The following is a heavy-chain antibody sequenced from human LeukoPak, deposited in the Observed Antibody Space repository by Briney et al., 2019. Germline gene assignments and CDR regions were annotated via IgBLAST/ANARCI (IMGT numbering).Heavy chain of an antibody. D-gene: IGHD3-22*01. CDR2: INHSGST. J-gene: IGHJ5*02. CDR1: GGSLSGYS. Sequence: PPETRSLTCVVHGGSLSGYSWSWIRQPPGRGLEWIGEINHSGSTNYNPSLKSRVTISVDTSKNQFSLKRSAVTAADTAVYYCASKYYYDSSGYYQTWGQGTLVTVSS. CDR3: ASKYYYDSSGYYQT. V-gene: IGHV4-34*01.